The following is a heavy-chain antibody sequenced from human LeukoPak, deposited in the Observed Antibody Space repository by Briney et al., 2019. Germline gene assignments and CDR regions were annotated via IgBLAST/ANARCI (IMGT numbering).Heavy chain of an antibody. Sequence: SETLSLTCAVYGGSFSGYFWSWIRQPQGKGLEWIGEINHSGSTQYNPSLKSRVTISVDTSKNQFSLKLSSVTAADTAVYYCARGGRLDYWGQGTLVTVSS. V-gene: IGHV4-34*01. D-gene: IGHD1-26*01. CDR1: GGSFSGYF. J-gene: IGHJ4*02. CDR3: ARGGRLDY. CDR2: INHSGST.